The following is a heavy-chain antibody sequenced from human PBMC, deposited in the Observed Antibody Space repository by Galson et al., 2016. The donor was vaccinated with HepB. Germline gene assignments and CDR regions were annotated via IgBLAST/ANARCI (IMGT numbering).Heavy chain of an antibody. V-gene: IGHV3-7*01. J-gene: IGHJ3*02. Sequence: SLRLSCAGSGFTFSGFGMNWVRQAPGKGLEWVANIKQDGSEKYYVDSVKGRFTISRDNAKNSLYLQMNSLRAEDTAVYYCAREGNGGFDIWGQGTMVTVSS. CDR3: AREGNGGFDI. CDR1: GFTFSGFG. CDR2: IKQDGSEK. D-gene: IGHD3-16*01.